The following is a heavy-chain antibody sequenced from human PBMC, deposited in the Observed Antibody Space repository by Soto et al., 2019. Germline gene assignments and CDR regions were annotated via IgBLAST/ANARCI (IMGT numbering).Heavy chain of an antibody. CDR1: GFTFSSYG. Sequence: GWSLRLSCAASGFTFSSYGMHWVRQAPGKGLEWVAVISYDGSNKYYADSVKGRFTISRDNSKNTLYLQMNSLRAEDTAVYYCAKSPGGYYSFDIWGQGTMVTVSS. CDR3: AKSPGGYYSFDI. CDR2: ISYDGSNK. V-gene: IGHV3-30*18. D-gene: IGHD3-3*01. J-gene: IGHJ3*02.